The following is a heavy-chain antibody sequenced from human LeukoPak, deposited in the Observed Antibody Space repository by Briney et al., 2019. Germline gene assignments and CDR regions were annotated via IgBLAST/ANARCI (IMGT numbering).Heavy chain of an antibody. V-gene: IGHV3-15*01. Sequence: PGGSLRLSCTASGFTFTYAWMSWVRQAPGKGLEWVGHIKSKTEGGTVDYAAPVKGRFTISRDDSKKTLYLQINSLTPEDTAVYYCTTGELTGTTVYYYYMDVWGKGTTVTV. CDR1: GFTFTYAW. CDR2: IKSKTEGGTV. D-gene: IGHD1-7*01. CDR3: TTGELTGTTVYYYYMDV. J-gene: IGHJ6*03.